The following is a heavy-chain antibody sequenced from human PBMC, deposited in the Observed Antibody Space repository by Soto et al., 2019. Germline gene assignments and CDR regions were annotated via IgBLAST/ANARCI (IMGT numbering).Heavy chain of an antibody. D-gene: IGHD7-27*01. CDR2: INSDGSST. V-gene: IGHV3-74*01. Sequence: SLRLSCSASGFTFSSYWMHWVRQAPGKGLVWVSRINSDGSSTSFADSVKGRFTISRANAKNTLYLQMNSLRAEDTAVYYCASSLLTPFDYWGQGTLVTVSS. J-gene: IGHJ4*02. CDR3: ASSLLTPFDY. CDR1: GFTFSSYW.